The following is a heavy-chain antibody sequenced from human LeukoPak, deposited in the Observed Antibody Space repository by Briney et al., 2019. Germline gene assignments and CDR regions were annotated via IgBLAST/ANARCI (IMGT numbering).Heavy chain of an antibody. CDR2: TYYSGST. V-gene: IGHV4-61*01. Sequence: SETLSLTCTVSGGSVSSGSYYWSWIRQPPGKGLEWIGYTYYSGSTNYNPSLKSRVTISVDTSKNQFSLKLSSVTAADTAVYYCARIIAAAGFFDYWGQGTLVTVSS. D-gene: IGHD6-13*01. J-gene: IGHJ4*02. CDR3: ARIIAAAGFFDY. CDR1: GGSVSSGSYY.